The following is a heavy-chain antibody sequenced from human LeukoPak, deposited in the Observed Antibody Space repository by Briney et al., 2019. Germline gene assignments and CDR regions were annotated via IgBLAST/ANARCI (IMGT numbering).Heavy chain of an antibody. D-gene: IGHD3-9*01. Sequence: SETLSLTCTVSGGSISSSSYYWGWIRQPPGKGLEWIGSIYYSGSTYYNPSLKSRVTISVDTSKNQFSLKLSSVTAADTAVYYCARSYDILTGYLYWGQGTLVTVSS. CDR2: IYYSGST. V-gene: IGHV4-39*07. CDR1: GGSISSSSYY. CDR3: ARSYDILTGYLY. J-gene: IGHJ4*02.